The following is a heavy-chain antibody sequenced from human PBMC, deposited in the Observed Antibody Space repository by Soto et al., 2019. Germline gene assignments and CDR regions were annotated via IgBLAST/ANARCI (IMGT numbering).Heavy chain of an antibody. CDR2: ISGSGGST. D-gene: IGHD4-17*01. CDR3: AKGRTVTHFDY. CDR1: GFTFSSYA. J-gene: IGHJ4*02. Sequence: EVQLLESGGGLVQPGGSLRLSCAASGFTFSSYAMSCVRQAPGTGLEWVSAISGSGGSTYYADSVKGRFTISRDNSKNTLYLQMNSLSAEDTAVYYGAKGRTVTHFDYWGQGTLVTVSS. V-gene: IGHV3-23*01.